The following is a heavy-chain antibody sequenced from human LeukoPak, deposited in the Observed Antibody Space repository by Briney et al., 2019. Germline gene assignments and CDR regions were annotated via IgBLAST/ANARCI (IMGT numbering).Heavy chain of an antibody. V-gene: IGHV3-21*01. Sequence: PGGSLRLSCAASGFTFSSYSMNWVRKAPGKGLEWVSSISSSSSYIYYADSVKGRFTISRDNAKNSLYLQMNSLRAEDTAVYYCARVSVLRFLEWLSMDVWGKGTTVTVSS. D-gene: IGHD3-3*01. CDR3: ARVSVLRFLEWLSMDV. J-gene: IGHJ6*03. CDR2: ISSSSSYI. CDR1: GFTFSSYS.